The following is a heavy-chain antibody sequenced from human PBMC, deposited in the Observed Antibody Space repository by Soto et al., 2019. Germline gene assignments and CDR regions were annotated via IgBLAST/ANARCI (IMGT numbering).Heavy chain of an antibody. CDR3: ARSIVVVTALDY. CDR2: INAGNGNT. CDR1: GYTFTSYA. Sequence: QVQLVQSGAEEKKPGASLKASCKASGYTFTSYAMHWVRQAPGQRLEWMGWINAGNGNTKYSQKFQGRVTITRDTSASTAYMELSSLRSEDTAVYYCARSIVVVTALDYWGQGTLVTVSS. D-gene: IGHD2-21*02. V-gene: IGHV1-3*05. J-gene: IGHJ4*02.